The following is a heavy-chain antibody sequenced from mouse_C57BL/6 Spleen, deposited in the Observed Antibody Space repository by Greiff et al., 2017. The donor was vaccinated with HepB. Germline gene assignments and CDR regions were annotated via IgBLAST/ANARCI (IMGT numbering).Heavy chain of an antibody. CDR2: IDPEDGET. J-gene: IGHJ4*01. CDR1: GFNFTDYY. Sequence: EVQLQQSGAELVKPGASVKLSCTASGFNFTDYYMHWVKQRTEQGLEWIGRIDPEDGETKYTQNFKGKATMTADTSSNTAYMQLSSLTSEDTAVYYCARANPVVAYYYAMDYWGQGTSVTVSS. D-gene: IGHD1-1*01. CDR3: ARANPVVAYYYAMDY. V-gene: IGHV14-2*01.